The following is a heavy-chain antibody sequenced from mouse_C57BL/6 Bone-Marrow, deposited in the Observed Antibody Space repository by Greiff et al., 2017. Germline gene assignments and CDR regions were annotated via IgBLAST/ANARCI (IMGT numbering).Heavy chain of an antibody. CDR1: GYTFTSYW. J-gene: IGHJ1*03. Sequence: QVQLQQPGAELVKPGASVKLSCKASGYTFTSYWMHWVKQRPGQGLEWIGMIHPNSGSTNYNEKFKSNATLTVDKSSSTAYMQLSSLTSEDSAVYYWAREYYGIHWYFDVWGTGTTVTVSS. V-gene: IGHV1-64*01. CDR3: AREYYGIHWYFDV. D-gene: IGHD1-1*01. CDR2: IHPNSGST.